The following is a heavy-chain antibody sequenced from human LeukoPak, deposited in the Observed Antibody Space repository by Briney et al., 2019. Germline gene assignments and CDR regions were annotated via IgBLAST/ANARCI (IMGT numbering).Heavy chain of an antibody. CDR2: TTSSSSYV. V-gene: IGHV3-21*01. CDR1: GFTFSSYS. Sequence: PGGSLRLSCAVSGFTFSSYSMNWVRQAPGKGLEWVSSTTSSSSYVYYADSVKGRFTISRDNAKNSLYLQMNSLRAEDTAVYYCARDLTVTSTCWFDRWGQGTLVTVSS. J-gene: IGHJ5*02. D-gene: IGHD4-11*01. CDR3: ARDLTVTSTCWFDR.